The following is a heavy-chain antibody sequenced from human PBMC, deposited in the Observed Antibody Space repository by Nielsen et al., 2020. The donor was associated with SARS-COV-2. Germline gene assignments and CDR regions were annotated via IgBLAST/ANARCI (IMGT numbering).Heavy chain of an antibody. CDR2: ISWNSGSI. V-gene: IGHV3-9*01. CDR1: GFTFDDYA. CDR3: ARGVYDSSGYLNWFDP. Sequence: SLKISCAASGFTFDDYAMHWVRQAPGKGLEWVSGISWNSGSIGYADSVKGRFTISRENAKNSLYLQMNSLRAGDTAVYYCARGVYDSSGYLNWFDPWGQGTLVTVSS. J-gene: IGHJ5*02. D-gene: IGHD3-22*01.